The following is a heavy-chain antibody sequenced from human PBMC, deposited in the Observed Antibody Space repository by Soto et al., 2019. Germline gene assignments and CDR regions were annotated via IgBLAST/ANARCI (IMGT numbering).Heavy chain of an antibody. CDR1: GYTFTSYD. J-gene: IGHJ6*02. Sequence: QVQLVQSGAEVKKPGASVKVSCKASGYTFTSYDINWVRQATGQGLEWMGWMNPNSGNTGYAQKFQGRVTMTRNTSISTAYMELSSLRSEDTAVYYCVRGGIVVVPAPFGMDVWGQGTTVTVSS. CDR3: VRGGIVVVPAPFGMDV. V-gene: IGHV1-8*01. CDR2: MNPNSGNT. D-gene: IGHD2-2*01.